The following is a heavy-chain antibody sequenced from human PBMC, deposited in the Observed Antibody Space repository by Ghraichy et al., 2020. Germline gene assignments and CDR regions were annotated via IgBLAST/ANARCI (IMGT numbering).Heavy chain of an antibody. J-gene: IGHJ1*01. CDR3: VAPSCDSDYCYALDF. Sequence: GGSLRLSCTASGFNFHISAMHWVRQSPGKGLEWVSIISQNGANTYYVDTVRGRFTISRDNSKSLLFLQMNNLRPEDTALYYCVAPSCDSDYCYALDFWGQGTLVTVSS. V-gene: IGHV3-43D*04. D-gene: IGHD2-2*01. CDR1: GFNFHISA. CDR2: ISQNGANT.